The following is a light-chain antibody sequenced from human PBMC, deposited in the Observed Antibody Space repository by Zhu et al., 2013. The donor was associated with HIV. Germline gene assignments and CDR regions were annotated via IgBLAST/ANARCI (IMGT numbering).Light chain of an antibody. CDR2: DVS. V-gene: IGKV1-16*01. CDR1: HDINNY. J-gene: IGKJ4*01. Sequence: DIQMTQSPSSLSASVGDRVTITCRASHDINNYLAWFQKKSGKAPKLLIFDVSSLQSGVPSRFSGSRSGTEFSLTINSLQPDDSATYYCQQYRTYPLTFGRRDRTVEIK. CDR3: QQYRTYPLT.